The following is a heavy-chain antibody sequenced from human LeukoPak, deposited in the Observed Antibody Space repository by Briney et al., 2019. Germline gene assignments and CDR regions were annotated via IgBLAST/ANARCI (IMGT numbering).Heavy chain of an antibody. D-gene: IGHD3-22*01. CDR3: ARPFYYDTNGGEGMDV. CDR2: ITTSGTYI. Sequence: GGSLRLSCAASGFTFTRFNMNWVRQAPGKGLELVSSITTSGTYIYYADSVKGRFTVSRDNAKNSPYLQMNSLRAEDTAVYYCARPFYYDTNGGEGMDVWGQGTTVTVSS. J-gene: IGHJ6*02. V-gene: IGHV3-21*04. CDR1: GFTFTRFN.